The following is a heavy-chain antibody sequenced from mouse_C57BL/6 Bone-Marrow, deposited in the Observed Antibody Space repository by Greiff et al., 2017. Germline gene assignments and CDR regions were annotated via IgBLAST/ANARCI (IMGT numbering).Heavy chain of an antibody. J-gene: IGHJ1*03. CDR2: IYPRDGST. CDR3: ARLEFDGSSGDWYFDV. V-gene: IGHV1-85*01. Sequence: VKVVESGPELVKPGASVKLSCKASGYTFTSYDINWVKQRPGQGLEWIGWIYPRDGSTKYNEKFKGKATVTVDTSSSTAYMELHSLTSEDSAVYFCARLEFDGSSGDWYFDVWGTGTTVTVSS. D-gene: IGHD1-1*01. CDR1: GYTFTSYD.